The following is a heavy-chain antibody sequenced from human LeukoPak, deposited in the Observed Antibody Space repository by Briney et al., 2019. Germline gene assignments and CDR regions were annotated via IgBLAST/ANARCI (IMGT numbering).Heavy chain of an antibody. CDR3: AKGYYYDSSGYYGMDV. CDR2: ISGSGGST. Sequence: GGSLRLSCAASGFTFSSYAMSWVRQAPGKGLEWVSAISGSGGSTYYADSVKGRFTISRDNSKNTLYLQMSSLRAEDTAVYYCAKGYYYDSSGYYGMDVWGQGTTVTVSS. V-gene: IGHV3-23*01. CDR1: GFTFSSYA. J-gene: IGHJ6*02. D-gene: IGHD3-22*01.